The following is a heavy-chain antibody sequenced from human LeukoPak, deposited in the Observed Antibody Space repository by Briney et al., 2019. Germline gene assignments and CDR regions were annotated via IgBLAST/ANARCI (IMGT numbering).Heavy chain of an antibody. CDR2: IYYSGST. J-gene: IGHJ4*02. CDR1: GGSISSSSYY. Sequence: SETLSLTCTVSGGSISSSSYYWGWIRQPPGKGLEWIGSIYYSGSTYYNPSLKSRVTISVDTSKNQFSLKMTSVTAADTAVYYCARDFDYWGQGTLVTVSS. CDR3: ARDFDY. V-gene: IGHV4-39*07.